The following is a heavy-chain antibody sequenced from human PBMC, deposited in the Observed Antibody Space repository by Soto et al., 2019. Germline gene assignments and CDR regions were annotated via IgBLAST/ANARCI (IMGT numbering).Heavy chain of an antibody. CDR3: ARGDCSGGSCFPGLAFQH. V-gene: IGHV1-18*01. D-gene: IGHD2-15*01. CDR1: GYTFTSYG. CDR2: ISAYSGNT. J-gene: IGHJ1*01. Sequence: ASVKVSCKASGYTFTSYGISWVRQAPGQGLEWMGWISAYSGNTNYAQKLQGRVTMTRDTSTSTVYMELSSLRSEDTAVYYCARGDCSGGSCFPGLAFQHWGQGTLVTVSS.